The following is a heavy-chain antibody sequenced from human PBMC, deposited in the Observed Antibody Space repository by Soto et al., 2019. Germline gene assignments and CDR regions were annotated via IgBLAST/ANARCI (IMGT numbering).Heavy chain of an antibody. CDR2: IGTSSTNI. J-gene: IGHJ4*02. Sequence: EVPLVESGGDLVQPGRSLRLSCAASGFTFSSYEFNWVRQAPGKGLEWISYIGTSSTNIYYADSVKGRFTSSRDNAKNALYLQMNSLRAEDTAIYYCAREELNCGGDCFAFWGQGTLVTVSS. CDR3: AREELNCGGDCFAF. D-gene: IGHD2-21*01. V-gene: IGHV3-48*03. CDR1: GFTFSSYE.